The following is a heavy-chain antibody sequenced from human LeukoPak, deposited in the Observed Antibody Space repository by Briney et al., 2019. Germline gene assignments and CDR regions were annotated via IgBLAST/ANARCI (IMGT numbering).Heavy chain of an antibody. CDR3: ARDQRYIAVAGYDAFDI. CDR2: INPNTGGT. V-gene: IGHV1-2*02. Sequence: ASVKVSCKSSGYTFTAYYMHWVRQAPGQGLEWVGWINPNTGGTISAQKFQGRVTMTRDTSISTAYMEVSRLRSDDTAVYYCARDQRYIAVAGYDAFDIWGQGTMVTVSS. J-gene: IGHJ3*02. D-gene: IGHD6-19*01. CDR1: GYTFTAYY.